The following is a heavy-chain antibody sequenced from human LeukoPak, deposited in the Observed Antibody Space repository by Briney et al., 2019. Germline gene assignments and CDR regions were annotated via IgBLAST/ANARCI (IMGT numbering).Heavy chain of an antibody. D-gene: IGHD1-26*01. J-gene: IGHJ4*02. CDR3: ARGGIVGVTSLYYFDY. Sequence: GGSLRLSCAASGFTVSSYYMSWVRQAPGKGLEWVSVIYSGGSTYYADSVKGRFTISRDKSKNTLYVQMNSLRAEDTAVYYCARGGIVGVTSLYYFDYWGQGTLVTVSS. CDR1: GFTVSSYY. CDR2: IYSGGST. V-gene: IGHV3-66*01.